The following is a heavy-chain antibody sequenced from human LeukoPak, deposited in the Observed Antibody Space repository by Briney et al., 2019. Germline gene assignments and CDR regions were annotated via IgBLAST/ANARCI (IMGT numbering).Heavy chain of an antibody. CDR1: GYSFTNYW. D-gene: IGHD4-23*01. V-gene: IGHV5-51*01. CDR2: IYPGDSDT. Sequence: GESLKISCKGFGYSFTNYWIGWVRQMPGKGLEWMGIIYPGDSDTRYSPSFQGQVTMSADKSISTAYLQWSSLKASDTAMYYCARGTGNYGGNSDYWGQGTLVTVSS. CDR3: ARGTGNYGGNSDY. J-gene: IGHJ4*02.